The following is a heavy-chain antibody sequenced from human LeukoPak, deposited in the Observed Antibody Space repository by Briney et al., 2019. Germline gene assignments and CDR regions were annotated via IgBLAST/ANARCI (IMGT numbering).Heavy chain of an antibody. D-gene: IGHD6-19*01. CDR3: TTTLSSGWYNNYYYGMDV. V-gene: IGHV3-15*01. CDR2: IKSKTDGGTT. Sequence: GGSLRLSCAASGFTVSSNYMSWVRQAPGKGLEWVGRIKSKTDGGTTDYAAPVKGRFTISRDDSKNTLYLQMNSLKTEDTAVYYCTTTLSSGWYNNYYYGMDVWGQGTTVTVSS. J-gene: IGHJ6*02. CDR1: GFTVSSNY.